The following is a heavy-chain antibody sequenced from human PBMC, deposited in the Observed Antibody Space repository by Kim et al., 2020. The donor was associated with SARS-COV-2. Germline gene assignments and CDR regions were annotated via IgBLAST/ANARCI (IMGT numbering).Heavy chain of an antibody. J-gene: IGHJ4*02. D-gene: IGHD3-3*02. V-gene: IGHV3-30*02. CDR2: SNK. Sequence: SNKYYADSVKGRFTISRDNSKNTLYLQMNSLRAEDTAVYYCAKAHFLIDYWGQGTLVTVSS. CDR3: AKAHFLIDY.